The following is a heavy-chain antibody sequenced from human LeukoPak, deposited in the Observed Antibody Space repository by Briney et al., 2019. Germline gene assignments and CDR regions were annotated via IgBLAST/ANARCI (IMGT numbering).Heavy chain of an antibody. V-gene: IGHV1-2*02. CDR2: INPNNGGT. Sequence: ASVKVSCKASGYTFTGYYMHWVRQAPGQGLEWVGWINPNNGGTNYAQKFQGRVTMTRDTSISTAYMEVSRLRSDDTAVYYCAGDRSLNDYGDYSFDYWGQGTLVIVSS. CDR1: GYTFTGYY. J-gene: IGHJ4*02. D-gene: IGHD4-17*01. CDR3: AGDRSLNDYGDYSFDY.